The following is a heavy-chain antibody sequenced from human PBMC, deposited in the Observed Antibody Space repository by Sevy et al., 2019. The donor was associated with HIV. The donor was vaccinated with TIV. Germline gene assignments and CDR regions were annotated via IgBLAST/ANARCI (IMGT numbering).Heavy chain of an antibody. CDR2: MWFDGSNK. J-gene: IGHJ5*02. Sequence: GGSLRLSCEASGFPFTNHGVHWVRQAPGKGLAWVALMWFDGSNKYDADSVKGRFTVSRDDSKNTLYLQMNSLRADDTAIYYCARDREFYDHGEYGPTSAPDLWGQGTLVTVSS. V-gene: IGHV3-33*08. D-gene: IGHD4-17*01. CDR1: GFPFTNHG. CDR3: ARDREFYDHGEYGPTSAPDL.